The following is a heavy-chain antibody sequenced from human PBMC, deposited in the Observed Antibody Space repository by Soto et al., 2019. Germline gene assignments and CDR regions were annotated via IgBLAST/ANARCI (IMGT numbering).Heavy chain of an antibody. V-gene: IGHV3-23*01. Sequence: EVQLLESGGGLVQPGGSLRLSCAASGFTFSNYAMSWFRQAPGKGLEGVSSITGSGDYTYYADSVKGRFTISRDNSKNTLYLQMNSLRAEDTAVYYCAKARYYDSTGYLYYFDYWGQGTLVTVSS. CDR2: ITGSGDYT. CDR3: AKARYYDSTGYLYYFDY. J-gene: IGHJ4*02. D-gene: IGHD3-22*01. CDR1: GFTFSNYA.